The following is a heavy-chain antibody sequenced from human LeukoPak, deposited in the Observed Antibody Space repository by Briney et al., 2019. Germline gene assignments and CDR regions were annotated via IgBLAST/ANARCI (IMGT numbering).Heavy chain of an antibody. CDR3: AREGYTSDYAGAFDI. Sequence: PGGSLRLSCAGAGFTFNAYAMTWVRKAPGKGLEWISSMSIIDDSIYYADSVKGRFTISRDNSKSTLSLQMSSLRAEDTGVYYCAREGYTSDYAGAFDIWGQGSVVTVSS. CDR1: GFTFNAYA. V-gene: IGHV3-23*01. J-gene: IGHJ3*02. CDR2: MSIIDDSI. D-gene: IGHD2-2*01.